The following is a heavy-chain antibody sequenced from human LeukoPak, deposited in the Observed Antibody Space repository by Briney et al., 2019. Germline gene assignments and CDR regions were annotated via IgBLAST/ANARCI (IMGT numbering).Heavy chain of an antibody. V-gene: IGHV3-11*06. CDR3: ARDRYCSSASCYGGDY. CDR2: ISSSSTYT. D-gene: IGHD2-2*01. CDR1: GFTFSDYY. J-gene: IGHJ4*02. Sequence: GGSLRLSCAASGFTFSDYYMSWIRQAPGKGLEWVSYISSSSTYTNYADSVKGRFTISRDNAKNTLYLQMNSLRAEDMAVYYCARDRYCSSASCYGGDYWGQGTLVTVSS.